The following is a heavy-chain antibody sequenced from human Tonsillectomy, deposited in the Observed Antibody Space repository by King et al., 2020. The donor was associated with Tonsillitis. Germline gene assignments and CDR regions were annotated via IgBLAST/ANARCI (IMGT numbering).Heavy chain of an antibody. CDR2: IRYDGSNK. Sequence: QLVQSGGGVVQPGGSLRLSCAASGFTFSSYGMHWVRQAPGKGLEWVAFIRYDGSNKYYADSVKGRFTISRDNSKNTLYLQMNSLRAEDTAVYYCAKDPASYSSGWYWYFDYWGQGTLVTVSS. D-gene: IGHD6-19*01. CDR3: AKDPASYSSGWYWYFDY. J-gene: IGHJ4*02. CDR1: GFTFSSYG. V-gene: IGHV3-30*02.